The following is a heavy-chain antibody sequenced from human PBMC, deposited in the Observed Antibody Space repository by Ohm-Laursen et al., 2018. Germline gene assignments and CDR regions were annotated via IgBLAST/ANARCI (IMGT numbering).Heavy chain of an antibody. CDR3: ATTGVGL. Sequence: SLRLSCAAAGFTSSKYYMDWVRQAPGKGLEWVARNRNKANNYISEYAASVKGRFTISRDDSENSLYLQMNSLTAEDTASYYCATTGVGLWGQGTMVTVSS. CDR1: GFTSSKYY. J-gene: IGHJ3*01. V-gene: IGHV3-72*01. CDR2: NRNKANNYIS. D-gene: IGHD4-23*01.